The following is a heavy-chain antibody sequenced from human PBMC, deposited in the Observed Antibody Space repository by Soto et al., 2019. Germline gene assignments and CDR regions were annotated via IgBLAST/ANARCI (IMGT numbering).Heavy chain of an antibody. J-gene: IGHJ4*02. Sequence: QVQLVESGGGVVQPGRSLRLSCAASGFTFSSYGMHWVRQAPGKGLEWVAVIWYDGSNKYYADSVKGRFTISRDNSKNTLHLQMNSLRAEDTAVYYCARGEEMATTFDYWGQGTLVTVSS. CDR3: ARGEEMATTFDY. V-gene: IGHV3-33*01. D-gene: IGHD5-12*01. CDR1: GFTFSSYG. CDR2: IWYDGSNK.